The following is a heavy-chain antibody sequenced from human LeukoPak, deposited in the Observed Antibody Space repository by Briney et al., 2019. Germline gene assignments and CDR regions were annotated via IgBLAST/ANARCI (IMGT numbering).Heavy chain of an antibody. CDR1: GGSISSSSYY. Sequence: KSSETLSLTCTVSGGSISSSSYYWGWIRQPPGKGLEWIGSIYYSGSTYYNPSLKSRVTISVDTSKNQFSLKLSSVTAADTAVYYCARFEGVSSGWYFPFDYWGQGTLVTVSS. CDR3: ARFEGVSSGWYFPFDY. J-gene: IGHJ4*02. D-gene: IGHD6-19*01. V-gene: IGHV4-39*07. CDR2: IYYSGST.